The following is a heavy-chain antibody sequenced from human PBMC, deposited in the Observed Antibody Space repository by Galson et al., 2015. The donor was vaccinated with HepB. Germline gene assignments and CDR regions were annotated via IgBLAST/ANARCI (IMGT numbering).Heavy chain of an antibody. CDR1: GYTFTNFP. J-gene: IGHJ4*02. D-gene: IGHD3-16*02. CDR2: INAGNGDT. CDR3: ARDRPTHFSGELSF. Sequence: QSGAEVKKPGASVKVSCKASGYTFTNFPMHWVRQAPGQRLEWMGWINAGNGDTKSSQKFQDRVTITRDTSASTAYMELSSLRSEDTAVYYYARDRPTHFSGELSFWGQGTLVTVSS. V-gene: IGHV1-3*01.